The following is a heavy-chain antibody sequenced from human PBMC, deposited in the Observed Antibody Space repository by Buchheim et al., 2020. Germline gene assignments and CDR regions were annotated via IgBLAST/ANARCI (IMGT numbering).Heavy chain of an antibody. CDR3: ARLAVDVRSTAMVTFWWFDP. J-gene: IGHJ5*02. Sequence: QVQLQESGPGLVKPSQTLSLTCTVSGGSISSGGYYWSWIRQHPGKGLEWIGYIYYSGSTYYNPSLKSRVTISVDTSKKQFSLKLSSVTAADTAVYYCARLAVDVRSTAMVTFWWFDPWGQGTL. CDR1: GGSISSGGYY. V-gene: IGHV4-31*03. D-gene: IGHD5-18*01. CDR2: IYYSGST.